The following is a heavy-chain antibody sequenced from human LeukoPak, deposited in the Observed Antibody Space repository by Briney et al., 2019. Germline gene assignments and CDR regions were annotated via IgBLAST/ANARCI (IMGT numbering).Heavy chain of an antibody. CDR2: IYPGDSDT. D-gene: IGHD6-6*01. Sequence: GESLKISCKGSGYSFTSYWIGWVRQMPGKGLEWMGIIYPGDSDTRYSPSFQGQVTISADKSISTAYLQWSSLKASDTAMYYCARRYSSSSGEDWFDPWGQRTLVTVSS. CDR3: ARRYSSSSGEDWFDP. J-gene: IGHJ5*02. V-gene: IGHV5-51*01. CDR1: GYSFTSYW.